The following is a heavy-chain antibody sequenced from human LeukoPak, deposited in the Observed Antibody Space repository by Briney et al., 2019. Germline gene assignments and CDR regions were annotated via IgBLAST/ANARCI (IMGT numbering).Heavy chain of an antibody. V-gene: IGHV3-23*01. CDR3: AKGGRGVIIGELFDY. CDR1: GFTFSSYA. D-gene: IGHD3-10*01. CDR2: ISGSGGST. Sequence: GGSLRLSCAASGFTFSSYAMSWVRQAPGKGLEWVSAISGSGGSTYYADSVKGRFTISRDNSKNTLYLQMNSLRAEDTAVYYCAKGGRGVIIGELFDYWGQGTLVTVSS. J-gene: IGHJ4*02.